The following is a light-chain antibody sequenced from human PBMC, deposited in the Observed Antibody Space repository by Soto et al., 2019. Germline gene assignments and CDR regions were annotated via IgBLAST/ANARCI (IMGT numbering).Light chain of an antibody. J-gene: IGLJ1*01. V-gene: IGLV2-14*01. Sequence: QSALTQPASVSGSPGQSITISCTGTSGDIGSYNRVSWYQQHPGKTHKLIIYEVTDRHSGVSNRFSGTKSGNTDSLTISGLQAEDEAEYYCSSYTNINPMACVFGTGTKVTIL. CDR2: EVT. CDR1: SGDIGSYNR. CDR3: SSYTNINPMACV.